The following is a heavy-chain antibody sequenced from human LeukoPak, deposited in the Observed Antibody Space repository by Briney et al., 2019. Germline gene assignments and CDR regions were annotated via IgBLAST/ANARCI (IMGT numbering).Heavy chain of an antibody. CDR1: GFTFTNYG. Sequence: PGGSLRLSCATSGFTFTNYGMNWVRQAPGKGLEWVSYISNSAILYADSVKGRFTISRDNARNSLYLQMNSLRAEDTAVYYCAKDWGGRNGDYGMDVWGQGTTVTVPS. CDR2: ISNSAI. D-gene: IGHD1-1*01. CDR3: AKDWGGRNGDYGMDV. J-gene: IGHJ6*02. V-gene: IGHV3-48*01.